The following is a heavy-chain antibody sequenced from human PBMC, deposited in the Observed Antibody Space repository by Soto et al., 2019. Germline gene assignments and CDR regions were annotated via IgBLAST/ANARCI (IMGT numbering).Heavy chain of an antibody. CDR2: IYHSGST. Sequence: SETLSLPCAVSGGSISSGGYSWSWIRQPPGKGLEWIGYIYHSGSTYYNPSLKSRVTISVDRSKNQFSLKLSSVTAADTAVYYCARAPITMVRGVRSRWFDPWGQGTLVTVSS. V-gene: IGHV4-30-2*01. D-gene: IGHD3-10*01. CDR1: GGSISSGGYS. J-gene: IGHJ5*02. CDR3: ARAPITMVRGVRSRWFDP.